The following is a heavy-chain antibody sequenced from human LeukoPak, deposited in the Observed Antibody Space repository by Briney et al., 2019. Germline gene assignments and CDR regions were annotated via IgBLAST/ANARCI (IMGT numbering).Heavy chain of an antibody. CDR2: ISYDGSNK. D-gene: IGHD3-3*01. CDR3: VKAQYDFWSGLDY. CDR1: GFTISNHA. V-gene: IGHV3-30-3*01. Sequence: PGGSLRLPCAASGFTISNHATHPAPQPPGKGLEWVAVISYDGSNKYYADSVKGRFTISRDNSKNTLYLQMNSLRAEDTAVYYCVKAQYDFWSGLDYWGQGTLVTVSS. J-gene: IGHJ4*02.